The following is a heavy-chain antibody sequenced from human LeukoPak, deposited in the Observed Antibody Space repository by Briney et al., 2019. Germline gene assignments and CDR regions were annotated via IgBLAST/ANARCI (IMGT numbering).Heavy chain of an antibody. V-gene: IGHV1-3*01. CDR1: GYTFTSYA. Sequence: GASVKVSCKASGYTFTSYAMHWVRQAPGQRLEWMGWINAGNGNTKYSQKFQGRVTTTRDTSASTAYMELSSLRSEDTAVYYCARLALRQNWFDPWGQGTLVTVSS. CDR3: ARLALRQNWFDP. CDR2: INAGNGNT. J-gene: IGHJ5*02. D-gene: IGHD3-16*01.